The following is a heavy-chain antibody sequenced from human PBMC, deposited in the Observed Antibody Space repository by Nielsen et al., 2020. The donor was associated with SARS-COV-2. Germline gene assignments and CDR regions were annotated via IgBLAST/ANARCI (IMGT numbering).Heavy chain of an antibody. Sequence: GSLRLSCAVSGGSITNYYWHWIRQSPGKGLEWIGYIYYSGNTNYNPSLKSRVTISVDTSKNQFSLKLSSVTAADTAVYYCARDDDNWGSLAYWGQGTLVTVSS. CDR1: GGSITNYY. V-gene: IGHV4-59*13. J-gene: IGHJ4*02. D-gene: IGHD7-27*01. CDR2: IYYSGNT. CDR3: ARDDDNWGSLAY.